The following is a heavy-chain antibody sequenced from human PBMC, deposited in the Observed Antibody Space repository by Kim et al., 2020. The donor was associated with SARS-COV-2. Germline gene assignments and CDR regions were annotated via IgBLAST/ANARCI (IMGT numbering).Heavy chain of an antibody. Sequence: KGRFTIPQDNSKNTLYLQMNSLRAEDTAVYYCAKDLGFGEFLTTNWFDPWGQGTLVTVSS. V-gene: IGHV3-30*02. J-gene: IGHJ5*02. D-gene: IGHD3-10*01. CDR3: AKDLGFGEFLTTNWFDP.